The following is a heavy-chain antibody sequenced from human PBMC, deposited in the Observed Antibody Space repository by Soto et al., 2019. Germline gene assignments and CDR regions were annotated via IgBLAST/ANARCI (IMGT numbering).Heavy chain of an antibody. CDR3: GGYGYGYYYYGVDV. J-gene: IGHJ6*02. V-gene: IGHV4-39*01. CDR1: GGSFSRSTYY. Sequence: SETLSLTCTVSGGSFSRSTYYWSWIRQPPGKGLEWIGSIYYSGTTYYSPSLKSRVTISVDTSKNQFSLKLSSVTAADTAAYYCGGYGYGYYYYGVDVWGQGTTVTVS. D-gene: IGHD5-18*01. CDR2: IYYSGTT.